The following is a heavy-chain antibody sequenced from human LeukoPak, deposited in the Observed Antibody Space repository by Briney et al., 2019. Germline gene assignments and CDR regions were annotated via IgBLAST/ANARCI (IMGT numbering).Heavy chain of an antibody. CDR1: GFTFSSYA. Sequence: GGSLRLSCAASGFTFSSYALSWVRQAPGKGLEWVSSLSGSGYNTYYADSVKGRFTISRDNSKNTVYLQMNSLRAEDTAVYYCAKDPYGTRFFDYWGQGTLVTVSS. V-gene: IGHV3-23*01. D-gene: IGHD2-2*01. CDR2: LSGSGYNT. CDR3: AKDPYGTRFFDY. J-gene: IGHJ4*02.